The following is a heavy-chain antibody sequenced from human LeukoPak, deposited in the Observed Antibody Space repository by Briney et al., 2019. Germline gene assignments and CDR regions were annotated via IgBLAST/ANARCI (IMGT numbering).Heavy chain of an antibody. D-gene: IGHD2-15*01. CDR2: ISSSGGDT. CDR3: AKSGGGSCYSNMDV. Sequence: GGSLRLSCAASGFTFSSYAMSWVRQAPGKRLEWVSVISSSGGDTYYADSVKGRFTISRDNSKNTVYVQMTSLRAEDTAVYYCAKSGGGSCYSNMDVWGKGTTVTVSS. J-gene: IGHJ6*03. CDR1: GFTFSSYA. V-gene: IGHV3-23*01.